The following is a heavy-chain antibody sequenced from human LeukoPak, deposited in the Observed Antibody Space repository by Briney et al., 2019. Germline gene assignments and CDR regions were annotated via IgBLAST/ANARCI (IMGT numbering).Heavy chain of an antibody. Sequence: GGSLRLSCAASGFTSSDAWMSWVRQAPGKGLEWVGRIESKSDGGTTDYAAPVKGRFTISRDDSKNTLYLQTNSLKTEDTAVYYCTTRHLLYSWYYWGQGTLVTVSS. CDR3: TTRHLLYSWYY. CDR2: IESKSDGGTT. D-gene: IGHD2-8*02. V-gene: IGHV3-15*04. CDR1: GFTSSDAW. J-gene: IGHJ4*02.